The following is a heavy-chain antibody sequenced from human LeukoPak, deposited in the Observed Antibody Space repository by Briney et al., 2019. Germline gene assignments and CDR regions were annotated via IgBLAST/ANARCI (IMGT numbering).Heavy chain of an antibody. Sequence: GGSLRLSCAASGFTFSSYAMHWVRQAPGKGLEWVAIISYDETNKYFADSVKGRFTISRDNAKNSLYLQINSLRAEDTAVYYCARSSYSSSSSVWGQGTMVTVSS. J-gene: IGHJ3*01. CDR3: ARSSYSSSSSV. CDR2: ISYDETNK. D-gene: IGHD6-6*01. V-gene: IGHV3-30*04. CDR1: GFTFSSYA.